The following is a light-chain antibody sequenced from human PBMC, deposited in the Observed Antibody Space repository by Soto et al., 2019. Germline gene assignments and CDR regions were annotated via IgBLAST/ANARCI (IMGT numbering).Light chain of an antibody. CDR1: RSISSTY. Sequence: EIVLTQSPGTLSLSPGERATLSCRASRSISSTYLAWYQQKPGQAPRLLIYGASSRATGIPDRFSGSGSGTDVTLTISRLEPEDFAGYYCQQYGGSPPYTFGQGTKLEIK. CDR2: GAS. J-gene: IGKJ2*01. CDR3: QQYGGSPPYT. V-gene: IGKV3-20*01.